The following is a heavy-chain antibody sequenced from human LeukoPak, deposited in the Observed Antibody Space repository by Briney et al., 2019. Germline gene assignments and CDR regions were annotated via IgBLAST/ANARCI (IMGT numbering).Heavy chain of an antibody. J-gene: IGHJ4*02. D-gene: IGHD3-22*01. CDR3: AKVSSEDSSGYYFVDY. Sequence: GRSLRLSCAASGFTFSSYAMHWVRQAPGKGLEWVAVISYDGSNKYYADSVKGRFTISRDNSKNTLYLQMNSLRAEDTAVYYCAKVSSEDSSGYYFVDYWGQGTLVTVSS. CDR2: ISYDGSNK. V-gene: IGHV3-30*04. CDR1: GFTFSSYA.